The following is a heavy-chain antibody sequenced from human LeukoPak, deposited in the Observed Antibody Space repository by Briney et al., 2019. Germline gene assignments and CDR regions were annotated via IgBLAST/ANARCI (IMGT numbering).Heavy chain of an antibody. V-gene: IGHV4-34*01. CDR2: INHSGST. J-gene: IGHJ6*03. CDR1: GGSFSGYY. D-gene: IGHD3-10*01. CDR3: ARERELLWFGDYYYYMDV. Sequence: SETLSLTCAVYGGSFSGYYWSWIRQPPGKGLEWIGEINHSGSTNYNPSLKSRVTISVDTSKNQFSLKLSSVTAADTAVYYCARERELLWFGDYYYYMDVWGKGTTVTISS.